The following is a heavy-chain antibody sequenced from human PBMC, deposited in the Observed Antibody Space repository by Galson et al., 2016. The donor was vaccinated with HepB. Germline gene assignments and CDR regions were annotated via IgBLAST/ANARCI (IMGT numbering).Heavy chain of an antibody. Sequence: SLRLSCAASAFVNHILAWVRQAPGKGLEWVSTISGVDASTYHSASVKGRFTISSDKSKNTVYLQMNSLRAEDTAVYYCAREGHSSGFCGDFDSWGRGTLVTVSS. J-gene: IGHJ4*02. V-gene: IGHV3-23*01. CDR3: AREGHSSGFCGDFDS. CDR2: ISGVDAST. CDR1: AFVNHI. D-gene: IGHD3-22*01.